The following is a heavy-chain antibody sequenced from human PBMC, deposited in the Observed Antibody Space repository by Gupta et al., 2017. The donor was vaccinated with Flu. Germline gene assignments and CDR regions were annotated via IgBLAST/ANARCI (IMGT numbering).Heavy chain of an antibody. J-gene: IGHJ4*02. CDR2: IYHSGNT. D-gene: IGHD3-10*01. CDR1: GYTISSGYY. CDR3: ARDLGSGWFGESTFDY. V-gene: IGHV4-38-2*02. Sequence: QVQLQESGPGLVKPSETLSLTCTVSGYTISSGYYWGWIRKPPGKGLEWIGSIYHSGNTNYNSSLKSRVTISVDTSKNQLSLKLGSVTAADTAVYYCARDLGSGWFGESTFDYWGQGTLVTVSS.